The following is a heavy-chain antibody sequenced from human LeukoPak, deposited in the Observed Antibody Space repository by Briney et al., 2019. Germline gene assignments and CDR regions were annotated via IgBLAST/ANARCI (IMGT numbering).Heavy chain of an antibody. CDR1: EFTFSRYT. Sequence: PGGSLRLSCAASEFTFSRYTMSWVRQAPGKGLEWVSYISSSGSTIYYADSVKGRFTISRDNAKNSLYLQMNSLRAEDTAVYYCARGPRDNWNDVFFDYWGQGTLVTVSS. CDR3: ARGPRDNWNDVFFDY. V-gene: IGHV3-48*04. CDR2: ISSSGSTI. D-gene: IGHD1-20*01. J-gene: IGHJ4*02.